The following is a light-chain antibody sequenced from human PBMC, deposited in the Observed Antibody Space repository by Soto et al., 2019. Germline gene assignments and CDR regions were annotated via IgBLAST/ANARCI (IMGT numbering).Light chain of an antibody. CDR1: QSVSSN. CDR2: GAS. Sequence: EIVMTQSPATLSVSPGERATLSCRASQSVSSNLAWYQQKPGQAPRLLIYGASTRATGIPARFSGSGSRTAFTLTISSLQSEDFAVYYCQQYNNWPPWTFGQGTKVEIK. J-gene: IGKJ1*01. V-gene: IGKV3-15*01. CDR3: QQYNNWPPWT.